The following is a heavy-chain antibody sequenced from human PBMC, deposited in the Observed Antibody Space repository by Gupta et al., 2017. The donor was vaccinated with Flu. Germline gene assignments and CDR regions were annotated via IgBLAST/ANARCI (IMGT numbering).Heavy chain of an antibody. CDR1: GGTFSSYA. CDR3: ARDRNSSSWPRLRSYWYFDL. D-gene: IGHD6-13*01. J-gene: IGHJ2*01. V-gene: IGHV1-69*06. CDR2: IIPIFGTA. Sequence: QVQLVQSGAEVKKPGSSVKVSCKASGGTFSSYAIRWVRQAPGQGLEWMGGIIPIFGTANYAQKFQGRVTITADKSTSTAYMELSSLRSEDTAVYYCARDRNSSSWPRLRSYWYFDLWGRGTLVTVSS.